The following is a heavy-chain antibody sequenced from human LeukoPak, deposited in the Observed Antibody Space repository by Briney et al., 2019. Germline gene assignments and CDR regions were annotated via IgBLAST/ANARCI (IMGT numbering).Heavy chain of an antibody. J-gene: IGHJ3*02. CDR1: GGSFSGYY. V-gene: IGHV4-34*01. Sequence: PSETLSLTCAVYGGSFSGYYWSWIRQPPGKGLEWIGEINHSGSTNYNPSLKSRVTISVDTSKNQFSLKLSSVSAAETAVYYCARGRGWITRAFDIWGQGTMVTVSS. CDR3: ARGRGWITRAFDI. D-gene: IGHD3-16*01. CDR2: INHSGST.